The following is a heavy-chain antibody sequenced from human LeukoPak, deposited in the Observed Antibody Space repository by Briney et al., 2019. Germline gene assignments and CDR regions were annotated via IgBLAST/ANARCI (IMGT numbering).Heavy chain of an antibody. CDR2: VSYDGNHK. Sequence: PGGSLRLSCAASGFTFSSYGMHWVRQAPGKGLEWVAVVSYDGNHKYYADSVRGRFTISRDNSKNTLYLQVNSLRPEDTAVYYCTTLETIAAAGILWFDPWGQGTRVTVST. D-gene: IGHD6-13*01. CDR1: GFTFSSYG. J-gene: IGHJ5*02. V-gene: IGHV3-30*03. CDR3: TTLETIAAAGILWFDP.